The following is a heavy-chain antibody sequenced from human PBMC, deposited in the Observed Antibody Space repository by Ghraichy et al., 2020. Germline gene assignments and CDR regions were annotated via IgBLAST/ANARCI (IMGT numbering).Heavy chain of an antibody. V-gene: IGHV4-59*08. CDR1: GGSISRYY. CDR3: ARPAGSGYWYYFDY. D-gene: IGHD2-15*01. CDR2: ISDSGDT. Sequence: SETLSLTCTVSGGSISRYYRSWIRQPPGKGLEWIGYISDSGDTSYNPSLRGRVTVSLDTSKNQFSLKLSSVTAADTAVYYCARPAGSGYWYYFDYWGQGTLVTVSS. J-gene: IGHJ4*02.